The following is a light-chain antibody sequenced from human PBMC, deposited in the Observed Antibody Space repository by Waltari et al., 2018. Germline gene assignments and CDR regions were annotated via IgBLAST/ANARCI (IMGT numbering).Light chain of an antibody. CDR2: EVS. J-gene: IGLJ3*02. Sequence: QSALTQPASVSGSPGQSITISCTGTSSDVGGYNYVSWYQQYPGKAPKLMIYEVSNRPAGGSDRFSGSKSGNTASLTISGLQAEDEADYYCSSYPSSSTLVFGGGTKLTVL. V-gene: IGLV2-14*01. CDR3: SSYPSSSTLV. CDR1: SSDVGGYNY.